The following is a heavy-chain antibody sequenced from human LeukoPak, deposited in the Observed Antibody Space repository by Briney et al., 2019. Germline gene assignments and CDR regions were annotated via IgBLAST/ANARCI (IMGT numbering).Heavy chain of an antibody. CDR3: ARGLNPSRVLRCFDWLGAPDY. D-gene: IGHD3-9*01. V-gene: IGHV1-8*01. J-gene: IGHJ4*02. CDR2: MNPNSGNT. Sequence: ASVKVSCKASGYTFTSYDINWVRQATGQGLEWMGWMNPNSGNTGYAQKFQGRVTMTRNTSISTAYMELSSLRSEDTAVYYCARGLNPSRVLRCFDWLGAPDYWGQGTLVTVSS. CDR1: GYTFTSYD.